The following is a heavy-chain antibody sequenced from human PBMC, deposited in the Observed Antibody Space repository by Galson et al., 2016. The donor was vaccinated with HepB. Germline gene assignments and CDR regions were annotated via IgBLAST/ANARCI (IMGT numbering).Heavy chain of an antibody. CDR1: GDTFNTHG. Sequence: SVKVSCKASGDTFNTHGVSWVRQAPGHGFEWMGGVLPLINTPNYAQKFQGRITISAGSMTTTAYMELSSLTSEDTAVYYCVHDRHLAGSSYPYIFDLWGQATLVIVSS. D-gene: IGHD6-13*01. CDR2: VLPLINTP. V-gene: IGHV1-69*13. J-gene: IGHJ4*02. CDR3: VHDRHLAGSSYPYIFDL.